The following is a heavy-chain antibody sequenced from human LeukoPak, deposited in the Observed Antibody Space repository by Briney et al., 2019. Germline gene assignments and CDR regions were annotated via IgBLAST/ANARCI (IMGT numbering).Heavy chain of an antibody. CDR1: GYTFTGYY. Sequence: ASVKVSCKASGYTFTGYYMHWVRQAPGQGLEWMGWINPNSGGTNYAQKFQGRVTMTRDTSISTAYMELSRLRSDDTAVYYCAKETYRNGWFYFDYWGQGTLVTFSS. CDR3: AKETYRNGWFYFDY. D-gene: IGHD6-19*01. J-gene: IGHJ4*02. V-gene: IGHV1-2*02. CDR2: INPNSGGT.